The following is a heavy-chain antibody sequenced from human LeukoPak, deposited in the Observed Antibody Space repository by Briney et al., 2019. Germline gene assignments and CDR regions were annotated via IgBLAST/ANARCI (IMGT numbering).Heavy chain of an antibody. V-gene: IGHV4-39*01. Sequence: SETLSLTCTVSGGSISSSSYYWGWIRQPPGKGLEWIGSIYYSGSTYYNPSLKSRVTISVDTSKNQFSLKLSSVTAADTAVYYCASVLIKYKAFDIWGQGTMVTVSS. J-gene: IGHJ3*02. CDR2: IYYSGST. D-gene: IGHD1-1*01. CDR1: GGSISSSSYY. CDR3: ASVLIKYKAFDI.